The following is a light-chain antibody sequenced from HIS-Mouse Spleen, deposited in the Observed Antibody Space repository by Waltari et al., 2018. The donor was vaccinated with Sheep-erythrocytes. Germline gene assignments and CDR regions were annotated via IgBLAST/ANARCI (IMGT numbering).Light chain of an antibody. Sequence: QSALTQPASVSGSPGQSITISCTGTSSDVGSYNLVSWYQQHPGKAPKLMIYEGSKRPSGVSNGFSGSKSGNTASLTISGLQAEDEADYYCCSYAGSSTFDWVFGGGTKLTVL. CDR3: CSYAGSSTFDWV. V-gene: IGLV2-23*03. CDR2: EGS. J-gene: IGLJ3*02. CDR1: SSDVGSYNL.